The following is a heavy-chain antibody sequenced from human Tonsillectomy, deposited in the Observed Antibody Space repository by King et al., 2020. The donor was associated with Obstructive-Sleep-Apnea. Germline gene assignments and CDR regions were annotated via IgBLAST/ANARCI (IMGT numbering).Heavy chain of an antibody. CDR2: IYYSGTT. V-gene: IGHV4-59*03. Sequence: QLQESGPGLVKPSETLSLTCTVSGGSISSYYWSWIRQPPGKGLEWIGYIYYSGTTNYNPSLKSRVTISLDTSKNQFSLKLSPVTAADTAVFYCGGIYTYGSAYHGLDVWGQGTTVTVSS. D-gene: IGHD5-18*01. J-gene: IGHJ6*02. CDR1: GGSISSYY. CDR3: GGIYTYGSAYHGLDV.